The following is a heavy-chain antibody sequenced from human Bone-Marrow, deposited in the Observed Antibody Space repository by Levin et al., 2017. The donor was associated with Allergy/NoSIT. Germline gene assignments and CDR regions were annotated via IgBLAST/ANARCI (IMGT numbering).Heavy chain of an antibody. D-gene: IGHD5-18*01. J-gene: IGHJ6*02. CDR1: GFTFSSYE. CDR3: ARGRRDYVDTAMVPYDYYYYGMDV. V-gene: IGHV3-48*03. CDR2: ISSSGSTI. Sequence: GGSLRLSCAASGFTFSSYEMNWVRQAPGKGLEWVSYISSSGSTIYYADSVKGRFTISRDNAKNSLYLQMNSLRAEDTAVYYCARGRRDYVDTAMVPYDYYYYGMDVWGQGTTVTVSS.